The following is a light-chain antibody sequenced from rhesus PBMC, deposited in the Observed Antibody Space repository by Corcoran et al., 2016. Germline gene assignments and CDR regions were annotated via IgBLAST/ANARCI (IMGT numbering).Light chain of an antibody. V-gene: IGKV3-35*01. CDR3: QQYNNWNS. J-gene: IGKJ2*01. CDR2: YAS. Sequence: EIVMTQSPATLSLSPGERATLSCRASQSVSSNLAWYQQKPGQAPRLSIYYASNRATGIPDRFRGSGSGTDFTLTISSREPEDVGVYYCQQYNNWNSFGQGTKVEIK. CDR1: QSVSSN.